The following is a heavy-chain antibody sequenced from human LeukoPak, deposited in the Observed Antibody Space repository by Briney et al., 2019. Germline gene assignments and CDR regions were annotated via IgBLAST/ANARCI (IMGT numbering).Heavy chain of an antibody. CDR3: ARLSSGTDAFDI. CDR2: ISSSSSYI. CDR1: GFTFSSYS. D-gene: IGHD3-22*01. Sequence: GGSLRLSCAASGFTFSSYSMTWVRQAPGKGLEWVSSISSSSSYIYYADSVKGRSTISRDNAKNSLYLQMNSLRAEDTAVYYCARLSSGTDAFDIWGQGTMVTVSS. V-gene: IGHV3-21*01. J-gene: IGHJ3*02.